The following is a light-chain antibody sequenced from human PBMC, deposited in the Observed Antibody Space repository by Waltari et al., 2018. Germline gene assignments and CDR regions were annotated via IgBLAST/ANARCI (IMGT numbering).Light chain of an antibody. CDR1: SGHSNNV. Sequence: QLVLTQSPSASASLGASAKLACTLSSGHSNNVIAWLQQRPEKGPRYLLKVNTDGSHNRGDDVPERFSGSSSGAERYLTISSLQSEDEADYFCQTGGHGTWVFGGGTKLTVL. CDR2: VNTDGSH. J-gene: IGLJ3*02. V-gene: IGLV4-69*01. CDR3: QTGGHGTWV.